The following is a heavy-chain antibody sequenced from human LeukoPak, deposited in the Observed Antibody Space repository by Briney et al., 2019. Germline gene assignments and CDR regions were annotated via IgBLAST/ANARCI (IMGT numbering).Heavy chain of an antibody. D-gene: IGHD3-10*01. CDR1: GFTFSSYA. V-gene: IGHV3-23*01. CDR3: AKDGRVRGVSHDY. J-gene: IGHJ4*02. CDR2: ISGSGGST. Sequence: GGSLRLSCAASGFTFSSYAMSWVRQASGKGLEWVSAISGSGGSTYYADSVKGRFTISRDNSKNTLYLQMNSLRAEDTAVYYCAKDGRVRGVSHDYWGQGTLVTVSS.